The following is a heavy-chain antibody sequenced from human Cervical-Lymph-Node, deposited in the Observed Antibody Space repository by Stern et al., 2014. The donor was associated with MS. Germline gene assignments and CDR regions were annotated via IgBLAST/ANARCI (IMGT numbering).Heavy chain of an antibody. Sequence: EVQLVESGGNLVQPGGSLRLSCAASGFTFSTYWIHWVRQAPGKGLVWVSRINSDGSSTNYADSVKGRVTISRDNAKNTLYLQLNSLRGEDTAVYYCARDKVAPLWFPYYALDVWGQGTTVTVSS. D-gene: IGHD3-10*01. CDR2: INSDGSST. CDR3: ARDKVAPLWFPYYALDV. J-gene: IGHJ6*02. V-gene: IGHV3-74*01. CDR1: GFTFSTYW.